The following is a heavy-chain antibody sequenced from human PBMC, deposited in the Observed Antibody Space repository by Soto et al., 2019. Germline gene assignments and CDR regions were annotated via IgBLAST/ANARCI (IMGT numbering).Heavy chain of an antibody. CDR3: ARGEVDTAMAPKGFDY. D-gene: IGHD5-18*01. J-gene: IGHJ4*02. CDR2: INHSGST. CDR1: GGSFSGYY. Sequence: QVQLQQWGAGLLKPSETLSLTCAVYGGSFSGYYWSWIRQPPGKGLEWIGEINHSGSTNYTPSLKRRVTISVDTSKNQFSLKLSSVTAADTAVYYCARGEVDTAMAPKGFDYWGQGTLVTVSS. V-gene: IGHV4-34*01.